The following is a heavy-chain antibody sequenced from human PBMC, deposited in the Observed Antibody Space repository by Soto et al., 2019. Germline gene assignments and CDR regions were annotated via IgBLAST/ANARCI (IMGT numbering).Heavy chain of an antibody. CDR3: AKDHPSNGWPAFDH. CDR2: IDAAGYT. J-gene: IGHJ4*02. D-gene: IGHD6-19*01. Sequence: EVQLLESGGGLVQPGGSLRLSCTASGFNFNYYAMSWVRQAPGKGLEWVSSIDAAGYTYHADSVKGRFTISSDRSKNTLYLQMNSLRADDTATYYCAKDHPSNGWPAFDHWGQGTLVTVSS. CDR1: GFNFNYYA. V-gene: IGHV3-23*01.